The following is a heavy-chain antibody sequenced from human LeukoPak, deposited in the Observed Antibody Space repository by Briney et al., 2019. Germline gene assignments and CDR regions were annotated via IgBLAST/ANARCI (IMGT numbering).Heavy chain of an antibody. CDR3: ARGRYGGYVGPSYYFDY. V-gene: IGHV4-38-2*02. D-gene: IGHD5-12*01. Sequence: SETLSLTCTVSGDSISSGYYWGWIRQPPGKGLEWIGSIYHSGSTYYNPSLKSRVTISVDTSKNQFSLKLSSVAAADTAVYYCARGRYGGYVGPSYYFDYWGQGTLVTVSS. CDR1: GDSISSGYY. CDR2: IYHSGST. J-gene: IGHJ4*02.